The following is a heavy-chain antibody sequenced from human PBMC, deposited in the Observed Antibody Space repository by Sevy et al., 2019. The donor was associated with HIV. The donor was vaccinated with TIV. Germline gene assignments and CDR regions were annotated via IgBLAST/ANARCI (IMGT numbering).Heavy chain of an antibody. CDR1: GFTFSTYG. D-gene: IGHD4-17*01. V-gene: IGHV3-33*01. CDR3: ARDLEFYDYGDYGPAFMPDY. Sequence: GGSLRLSCAASGFTFSTYGMHWVRQAPGKELEWVAVIRFDGSNTYYADSVKGRFTISRDIAKNTLHLQMNSLRAEDTAVSYCARDLEFYDYGDYGPAFMPDYWGQGTLVTVSS. CDR2: IRFDGSNT. J-gene: IGHJ4*02.